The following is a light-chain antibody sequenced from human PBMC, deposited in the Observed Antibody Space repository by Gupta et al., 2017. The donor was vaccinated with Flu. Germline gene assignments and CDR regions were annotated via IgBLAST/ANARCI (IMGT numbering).Light chain of an antibody. Sequence: GDVWSKQFAYWYQVKSGQSPLMLIYKDIERPSGIPERFSGSTSGTIATLTISGVQAEDEADYPCQSTDSTTTYHVLFGGGTKLTVL. CDR1: VWSKQF. CDR3: QSTDSTTTYHVL. CDR2: KDI. V-gene: IGLV3-25*03. J-gene: IGLJ2*01.